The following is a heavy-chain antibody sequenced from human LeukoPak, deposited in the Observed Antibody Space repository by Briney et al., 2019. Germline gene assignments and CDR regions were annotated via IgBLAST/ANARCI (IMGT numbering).Heavy chain of an antibody. CDR1: GFTVSSNS. CDR3: ARWCCSSTSCYYDY. V-gene: IGHV3-53*01. J-gene: IGHJ4*02. D-gene: IGHD2-2*01. Sequence: GGSLRLSCAASGFTVSSNSMSWVRQAPGMGLEWVSIIYSDGTTYYVNSVKGRLTISRDNSKNTLYLQMNILRAEDTAVYYCARWCCSSTSCYYDYGGQGTLVTVSS. CDR2: IYSDGTT.